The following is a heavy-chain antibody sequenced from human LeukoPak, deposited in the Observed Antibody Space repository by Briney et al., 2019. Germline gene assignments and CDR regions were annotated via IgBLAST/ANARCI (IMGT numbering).Heavy chain of an antibody. V-gene: IGHV4-34*01. J-gene: IGHJ4*02. CDR1: GGSFSGYY. D-gene: IGHD6-13*01. CDR3: TRDGSTSWYKGGFDY. CDR2: INHSGST. Sequence: TASETLSLTCAVYGGSFSGYYWSWIRQPPGKVLEWIGEINHSGSTNYNPSLKSRVTISVDTSKNQFSLKLSSVTAADTAVYYCTRDGSTSWYKGGFDYWGPGTLVTVSS.